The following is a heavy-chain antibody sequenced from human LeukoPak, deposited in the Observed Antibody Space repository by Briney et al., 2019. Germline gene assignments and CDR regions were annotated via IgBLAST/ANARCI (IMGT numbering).Heavy chain of an antibody. CDR3: ARNYYDSSGYYYEDY. CDR2: ISAYNGNT. Sequence: ASVKVSCKASGYTFTSYGISWVRQAPGQGLEWMGWISAYNGNTNYAQKLQGRVTMTTDTSTSTAYMELRSLRSDDTAVYYCARNYYDSSGYYYEDYWGQGTLVAVSS. J-gene: IGHJ4*02. D-gene: IGHD3-22*01. V-gene: IGHV1-18*01. CDR1: GYTFTSYG.